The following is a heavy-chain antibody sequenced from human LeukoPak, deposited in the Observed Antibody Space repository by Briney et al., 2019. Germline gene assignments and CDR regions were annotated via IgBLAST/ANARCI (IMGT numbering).Heavy chain of an antibody. CDR3: ARVDPSLEMATYFDY. Sequence: GSLRLSCAASGFTFSSYWMSRVRQAPGKGLEWVANIKQDGSEKYYVDSVKGRFTISRDNAKNSLYLQMNSLRAEDTAVYHCARVDPSLEMATYFDYWGQGTLVTVSS. D-gene: IGHD5-24*01. J-gene: IGHJ4*02. CDR2: IKQDGSEK. V-gene: IGHV3-7*01. CDR1: GFTFSSYW.